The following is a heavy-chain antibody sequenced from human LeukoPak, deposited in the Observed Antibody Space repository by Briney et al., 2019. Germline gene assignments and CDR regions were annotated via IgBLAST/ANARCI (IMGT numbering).Heavy chain of an antibody. V-gene: IGHV4-39*01. CDR1: GGSISSSSYY. J-gene: IGHJ4*02. CDR3: AGTSTMVRGVIRNY. Sequence: SETLSLTCTVSGGSISSSSYYWGWIRQPPGKELEWIGSIYYSGSTYYNPSLKSRVTISVDTSKNQFSLKLSSVTAADTAVYYCAGTSTMVRGVIRNYWGQGTLVTVSS. CDR2: IYYSGST. D-gene: IGHD3-10*01.